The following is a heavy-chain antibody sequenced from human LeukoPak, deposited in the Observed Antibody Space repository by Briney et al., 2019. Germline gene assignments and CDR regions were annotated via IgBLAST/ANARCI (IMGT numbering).Heavy chain of an antibody. D-gene: IGHD5-12*01. CDR3: ARQGSTVATQRY. CDR1: GYSFTSYW. V-gene: IGHV5-10-1*01. J-gene: IGHJ4*02. CDR2: IDPSDSYT. Sequence: GESLKIPCKGSGYSFTSYWISWVRQMPGKGLEWMGRIDPSDSYTNYSPSFQGHVTISADKSISTAYLQWSSLKASDTAMYYCARQGSTVATQRYWGQGTLVTVSS.